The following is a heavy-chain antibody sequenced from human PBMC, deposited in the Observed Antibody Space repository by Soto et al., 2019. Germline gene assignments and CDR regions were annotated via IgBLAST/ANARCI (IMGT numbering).Heavy chain of an antibody. CDR1: GFTFSSYA. V-gene: IGHV3-30-3*01. CDR2: ISYDGSNK. J-gene: IGHJ4*02. Sequence: QVQLVESGGGVVQPGRSLSLSCAASGFTFSSYAMHWVRQAPGKGLEWVAVISYDGSNKYYADSVKGRFTISRDNSKNTLYLQMNSLRAEDTAVYYCARDYYDSSGLFDYWGQGTLVTVSS. CDR3: ARDYYDSSGLFDY. D-gene: IGHD3-22*01.